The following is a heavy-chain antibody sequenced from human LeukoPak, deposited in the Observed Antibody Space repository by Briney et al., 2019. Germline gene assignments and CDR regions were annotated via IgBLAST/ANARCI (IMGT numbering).Heavy chain of an antibody. CDR1: GGSFSGYY. D-gene: IGHD2-21*02. CDR3: ARAPYCGGDCSRASDY. CDR2: INYSGTT. V-gene: IGHV4-34*01. Sequence: SETLSLTCAVYGGSFSGYYWGWIRQPPGKGLEWIGEINYSGTTNYNPSLKSRVTISADTYKNLFSLSLSSVTAADTGVYYCARAPYCGGDCSRASDYWGQGSLVTVSS. J-gene: IGHJ4*02.